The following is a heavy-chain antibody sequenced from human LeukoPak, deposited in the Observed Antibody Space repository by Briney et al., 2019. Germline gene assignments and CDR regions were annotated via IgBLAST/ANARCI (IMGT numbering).Heavy chain of an antibody. CDR1: GFTFSSYG. J-gene: IGHJ4*02. CDR2: IGPGSNTM. V-gene: IGHV3-48*01. CDR3: ATYLQRSPLDY. Sequence: PGGSLRLSCAASGFTFSSYGMNWVRQAPGKGLEWVSYIGPGSNTMYYADSVKGRFTICRDNSKNTLFLQMTSLKPEDTAVYYCATYLQRSPLDYWGQGTLVTVSS. D-gene: IGHD6-25*01.